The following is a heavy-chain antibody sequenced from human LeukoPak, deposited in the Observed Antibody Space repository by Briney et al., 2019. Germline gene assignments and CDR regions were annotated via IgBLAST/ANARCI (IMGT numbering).Heavy chain of an antibody. Sequence: GGSLRLSCAASGFTFSRYGMHWVRQAPGKGLEWVTAISYDGSNKYYADSVKGRFTISRDNAKNSLYLQMNSLRAEDTAVYYCARDQRGLNIWGQGTMVTVSS. CDR3: ARDQRGLNI. V-gene: IGHV3-30*04. D-gene: IGHD3/OR15-3a*01. J-gene: IGHJ3*02. CDR2: ISYDGSNK. CDR1: GFTFSRYG.